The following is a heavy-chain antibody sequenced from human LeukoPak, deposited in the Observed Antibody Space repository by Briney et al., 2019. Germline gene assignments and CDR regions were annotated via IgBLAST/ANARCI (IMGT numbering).Heavy chain of an antibody. CDR2: INAGNGNT. CDR3: ARDRERGDYGNLDY. D-gene: IGHD4-17*01. V-gene: IGHV1-3*01. CDR1: GYTFTSYA. Sequence: ASVTVSCKASGYTFTSYAMHWVRQAPGQRLEWMGWINAGNGNTKYSQKFQGRVTMTTDTSTSTAYMELRSLRSDDTAVYYCARDRERGDYGNLDYWGQGTLVTVSS. J-gene: IGHJ4*02.